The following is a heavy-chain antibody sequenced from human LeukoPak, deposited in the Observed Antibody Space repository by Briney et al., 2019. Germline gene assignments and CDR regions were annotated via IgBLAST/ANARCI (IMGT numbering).Heavy chain of an antibody. D-gene: IGHD3-10*01. CDR3: AKVGLVRGVRFFDY. V-gene: IGHV3-23*01. J-gene: IGHJ4*02. CDR1: GFTFSSYG. CDR2: ISGSGGST. Sequence: GGSLRLSCAASGFTFSSYGMSWVRQAPGKGLEWVSAISGSGGSTYYADSVKGRFTISRDNSKNTLYLQMNSLRAEDTAVYYCAKVGLVRGVRFFDYWGQGTLVTVSS.